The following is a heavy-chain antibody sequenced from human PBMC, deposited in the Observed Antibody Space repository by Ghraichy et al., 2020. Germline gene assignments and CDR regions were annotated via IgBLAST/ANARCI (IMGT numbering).Heavy chain of an antibody. Sequence: ASVKVSCKASGYTFTSYGISWVRQAPGQGLEWMGWISAYNGNTNYAQKLQGRVTMTTDTSTSTAYMELRSLRSDDTAVYYCARDPPYCSSTSCPDYWGQGTLVTVSS. D-gene: IGHD2-2*01. V-gene: IGHV1-18*01. J-gene: IGHJ4*02. CDR2: ISAYNGNT. CDR1: GYTFTSYG. CDR3: ARDPPYCSSTSCPDY.